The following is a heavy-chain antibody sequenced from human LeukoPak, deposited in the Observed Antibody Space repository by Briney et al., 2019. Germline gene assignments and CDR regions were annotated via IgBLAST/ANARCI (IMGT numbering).Heavy chain of an antibody. CDR1: GGFISTYH. CDR2: IYYSGST. Sequence: SETLSLTCTVSGGFISTYHWSWIRQPPGKGLGWIGYIYYSGSTKYNPSLKSRVTISVDTSKNQFSLKLSSVTAADTAVYYCARTIFGVVGFDPWGQGTLVTVSS. J-gene: IGHJ5*02. CDR3: ARTIFGVVGFDP. V-gene: IGHV4-59*08. D-gene: IGHD3-3*01.